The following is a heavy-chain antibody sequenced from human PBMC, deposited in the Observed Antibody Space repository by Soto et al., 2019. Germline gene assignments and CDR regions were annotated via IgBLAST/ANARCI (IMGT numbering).Heavy chain of an antibody. CDR2: ISRSSSYI. J-gene: IGHJ4*02. CDR3: ARAQGGRGWLTFDY. D-gene: IGHD6-19*01. CDR1: GFTFSDYN. Sequence: EVQLVESGGGLVKPGGSLRLSCAASGFTFSDYNMDWVRQGPGKGLEWVSSISRSSSYIFYADSVKDRFTVARDDAKNSLYLQMTSLRAEDTAVYYCARAQGGRGWLTFDYWGQGILVTGSA. V-gene: IGHV3-21*02.